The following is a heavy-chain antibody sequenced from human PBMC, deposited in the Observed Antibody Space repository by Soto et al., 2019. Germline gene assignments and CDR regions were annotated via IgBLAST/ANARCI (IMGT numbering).Heavy chain of an antibody. CDR3: VRASGGGNSAYFDY. CDR2: IYWDDDK. V-gene: IGHV2-5*02. D-gene: IGHD2-21*02. CDR1: GFSLSSSDVG. J-gene: IGHJ4*02. Sequence: QITLKESGPTLVKPTQTLTLTCTFSGFSLSSSDVGVGWIRQPPEKALEWLALIYWDDDKRYSPSLKSRLTITKDTSRNQVVLTLTNLDPVDTATYYCVRASGGGNSAYFDYWGQGTLVTVSS.